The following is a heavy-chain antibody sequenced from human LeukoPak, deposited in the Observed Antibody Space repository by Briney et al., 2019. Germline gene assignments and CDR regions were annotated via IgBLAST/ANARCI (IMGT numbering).Heavy chain of an antibody. CDR2: LNINSGGT. D-gene: IGHD1-1*01. V-gene: IGHV1-2*02. CDR1: GYTFSNYG. J-gene: IGHJ4*02. Sequence: ASVKVSCKASGYTFSNYGNNWVRQAPAQGLERMGWLNINSGGTNYKQTFQDKVTMTRARSINKTSLGLRRTRFNDTAIYYCARGGGTISGVVDYWGQGNLVTVSS. CDR3: ARGGGTISGVVDY.